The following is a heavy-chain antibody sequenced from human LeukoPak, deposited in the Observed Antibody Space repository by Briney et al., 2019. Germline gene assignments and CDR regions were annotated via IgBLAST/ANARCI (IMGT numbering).Heavy chain of an antibody. V-gene: IGHV3-23*01. D-gene: IGHD2-2*01. Sequence: GGSLRLSCAASGFTFSSYAMSWVRQAPGKGLEWVSAISGSGGSTYYADSVKGRFTISRDNAKNTLYLQMNSLRAEDTAVYYCAKHCSSTSCYSPFTFDIWGQGTMVTVSS. CDR2: ISGSGGST. CDR3: AKHCSSTSCYSPFTFDI. J-gene: IGHJ3*02. CDR1: GFTFSSYA.